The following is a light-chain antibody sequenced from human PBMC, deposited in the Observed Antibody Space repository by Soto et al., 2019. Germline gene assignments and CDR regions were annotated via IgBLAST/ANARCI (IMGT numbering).Light chain of an antibody. CDR2: EVI. CDR1: SSDVGGYDY. J-gene: IGLJ1*01. Sequence: QSALTQPASVSGSPGQSITISCTGTSSDVGGYDYVSWYQQHPGKVPKLIIYEVIKRPSGVSHRFSGSKSGNTASLTISGLQTEDEADYYCSSYTTSSALVFGAGTKVTVL. V-gene: IGLV2-14*01. CDR3: SSYTTSSALV.